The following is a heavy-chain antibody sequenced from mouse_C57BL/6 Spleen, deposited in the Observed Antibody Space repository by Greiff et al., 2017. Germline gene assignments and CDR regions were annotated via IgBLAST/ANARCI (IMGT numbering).Heavy chain of an antibody. CDR1: GFTFSSYA. Sequence: EVKLMESGEGLVKPGGSLKLSCAASGFTFSSYAMSWVRQTPEKRLEWVAYISSGGDYIYYADTVKGRFTISRDNARNTLYLQMSSLKSEDTAMYYCTRELDYDGYFDVWGTGTTVTVSS. CDR3: TRELDYDGYFDV. D-gene: IGHD2-4*01. V-gene: IGHV5-9-1*02. CDR2: ISSGGDYI. J-gene: IGHJ1*03.